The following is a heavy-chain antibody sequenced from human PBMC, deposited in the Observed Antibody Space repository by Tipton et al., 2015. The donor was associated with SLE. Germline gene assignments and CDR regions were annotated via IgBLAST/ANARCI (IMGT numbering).Heavy chain of an antibody. CDR1: VFTFGVYA. CDR3: SRTPHSGTSRFDY. V-gene: IGHV3-49*04. CDR2: IRSKTYGATT. Sequence: SLRLSCTGSVFTFGVYAVNWVRQAPGKGLEWVSFIRSKTYGATTEYAASVKGRFTISRDDSKSVVYLQMNSRETEDTAVYYCSRTPHSGTSRFDYWGQGTLVTVSS. D-gene: IGHD1-26*01. J-gene: IGHJ4*02.